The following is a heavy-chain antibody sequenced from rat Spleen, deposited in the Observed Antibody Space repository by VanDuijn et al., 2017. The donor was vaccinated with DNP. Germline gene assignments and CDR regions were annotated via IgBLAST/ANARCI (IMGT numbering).Heavy chain of an antibody. V-gene: IGHV3-1*01. CDR3: ARSVFYYICYIPFDH. Sequence: EVQLQESGPGLVKPSQSLSLTCSVTSYSITSNYWGWIRKFPGNKMEWMAYISYSGITGYNPSLKSRISITRDTSKNQFFLQLNSVITEETATYYCARSVFYYICYIPFDHWGQGVMVTVSS. CDR1: SYSITSNY. D-gene: IGHD1-2*01. CDR2: ISYSGIT. J-gene: IGHJ2*01.